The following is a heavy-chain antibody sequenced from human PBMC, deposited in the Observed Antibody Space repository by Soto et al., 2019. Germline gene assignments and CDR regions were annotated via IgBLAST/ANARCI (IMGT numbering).Heavy chain of an antibody. CDR3: ARATVATMAYYFDY. CDR2: IYYSGST. V-gene: IGHV4-59*01. J-gene: IGHJ4*02. Sequence: SETLSLTCTVSGGSIGSYYWSWIRQPPGKGLEWIGYIYYSGSTNYNPSLKSRVTISVDTSKNQFSLKLSSVTAADTAVYYCARATVATMAYYFDYWGQGTLVTVSS. D-gene: IGHD5-12*01. CDR1: GGSIGSYY.